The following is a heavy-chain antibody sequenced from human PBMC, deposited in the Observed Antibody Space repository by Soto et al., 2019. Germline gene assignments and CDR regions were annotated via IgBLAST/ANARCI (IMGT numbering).Heavy chain of an antibody. CDR2: IRVSNGDT. CDR1: GDTYTTFD. CDR3: ARDYSSASGANFDL. Sequence: ASVKVSCEACGDTYTTFDVSWLRQVPGQGLEWRGWIRVSNGDTNYAQKFQGRVTMTTDTATGRVFMDLRALRPDDTALYYCARDYSSASGANFDLWGQGTLVTVS. V-gene: IGHV1-18*01. J-gene: IGHJ4*02. D-gene: IGHD6-19*01.